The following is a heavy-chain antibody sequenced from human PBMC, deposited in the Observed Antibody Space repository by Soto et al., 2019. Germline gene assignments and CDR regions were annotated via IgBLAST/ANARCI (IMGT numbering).Heavy chain of an antibody. V-gene: IGHV3-48*03. Sequence: PGGSLRLSCAASGFAFSNYEMNWVRQAPGKGLEWVSYISLSGSTIYYADSVKGRFTISRDDAKNSLYLQMDSLRADDTAVYYCARESFSASPNFFDYWGQGTLVTVSS. CDR1: GFAFSNYE. CDR3: ARESFSASPNFFDY. J-gene: IGHJ4*02. CDR2: ISLSGSTI. D-gene: IGHD3-3*02.